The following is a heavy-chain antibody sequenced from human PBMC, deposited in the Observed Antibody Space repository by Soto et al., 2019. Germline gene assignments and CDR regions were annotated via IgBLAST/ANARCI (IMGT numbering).Heavy chain of an antibody. Sequence: PGESLKISCKGSGYSFTSYWIGWVRQMPGKGLEWMGIIYPGYSDPRYSPSFQGQVTISADKSISTAYLQWSSLKASDTAMYYCFRRVPDSTSRLFDSWGQGPLVTAPQ. J-gene: IGHJ4*02. CDR3: FRRVPDSTSRLFDS. D-gene: IGHD6-13*01. V-gene: IGHV5-51*01. CDR2: IYPGYSDP. CDR1: GYSFTSYW.